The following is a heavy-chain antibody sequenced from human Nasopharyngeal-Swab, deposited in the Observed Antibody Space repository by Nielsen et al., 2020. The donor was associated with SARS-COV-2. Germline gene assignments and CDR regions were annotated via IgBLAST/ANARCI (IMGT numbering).Heavy chain of an antibody. Sequence: GGSLKISCVASGFTFRNYNINWVRQAPGRGLEWVSYISTSSSTIHYADSVKGRFTISRDNAKDSLYLQMSSLRAEDTAFYYCARATDTSTYGLYYWGQGTLVTVSS. V-gene: IGHV3-48*04. J-gene: IGHJ4*02. D-gene: IGHD3-10*01. CDR2: ISTSSSTI. CDR1: GFTFRNYN. CDR3: ARATDTSTYGLYY.